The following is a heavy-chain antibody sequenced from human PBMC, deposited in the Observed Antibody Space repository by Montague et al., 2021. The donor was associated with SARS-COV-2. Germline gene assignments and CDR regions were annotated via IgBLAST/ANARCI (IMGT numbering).Heavy chain of an antibody. D-gene: IGHD3-16*01. Sequence: SLRLSCAASGFTFSNYWIHWVRQAPGKGLVWVSRITRDGTNTAYADSVKGRFTLSRDDAKNPAYLHMDSLSVEDTAVYYCARDGGVGTPFDHWGQGTLVIVSS. CDR3: ARDGGVGTPFDH. V-gene: IGHV3-74*01. CDR1: GFTFSNYW. CDR2: ITRDGTNT. J-gene: IGHJ4*02.